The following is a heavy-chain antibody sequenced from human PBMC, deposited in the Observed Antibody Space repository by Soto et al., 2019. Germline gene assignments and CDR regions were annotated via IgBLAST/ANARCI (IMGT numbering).Heavy chain of an antibody. J-gene: IGHJ4*02. D-gene: IGHD1-26*01. Sequence: EVPLVESGGGLVQPGGSLRLSCAASGFTFSSYWMHWVRQVPGKGLVWVSRINTDGSITTYLDSVKGRFTISRDNAKNTLNLQMTRLRAEDTALYYCTRGSGNSALDYWGQGTLVSVSS. V-gene: IGHV3-74*03. CDR3: TRGSGNSALDY. CDR1: GFTFSSYW. CDR2: INTDGSIT.